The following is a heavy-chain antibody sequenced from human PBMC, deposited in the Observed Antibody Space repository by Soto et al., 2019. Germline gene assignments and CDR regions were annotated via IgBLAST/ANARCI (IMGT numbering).Heavy chain of an antibody. CDR3: ARGIAVAGRYYCYGMDV. J-gene: IGHJ6*02. CDR2: IIPIFGTA. Sequence: QVQLVQSGAEVKKPGSSVKVSCKAPGGTFSSYAISWVRQAPGQGLEWMGGIIPIFGTANYAQKFQGRVTITADESTSTAYMELSSLRSEDTAVYYCARGIAVAGRYYCYGMDVWGQGTTVTVSS. V-gene: IGHV1-69*01. D-gene: IGHD6-19*01. CDR1: GGTFSSYA.